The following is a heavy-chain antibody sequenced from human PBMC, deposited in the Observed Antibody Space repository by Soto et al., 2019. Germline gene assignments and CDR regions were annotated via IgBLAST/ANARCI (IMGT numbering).Heavy chain of an antibody. CDR1: GFTVSSNY. CDR3: AREDMVNWFDP. CDR2: IYSGGST. V-gene: IGHV3-53*02. D-gene: IGHD2-15*01. J-gene: IGHJ5*02. Sequence: EVQLVETGGGLIQPGGSLRLSCAASGFTVSSNYMSWVRQATGKGLEWGSVIYSGGSTYYADSVKGRFTISRDNSKNTLYLQMNSLRAEDTAVYYCAREDMVNWFDPWGQGTLVTVSS.